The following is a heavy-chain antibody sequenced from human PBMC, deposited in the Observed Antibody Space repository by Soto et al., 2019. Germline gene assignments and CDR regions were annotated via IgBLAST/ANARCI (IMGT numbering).Heavy chain of an antibody. CDR2: IDSDGSTT. CDR3: ARGGLHAYYKDN. J-gene: IGHJ4*02. CDR1: GFTFSNYW. Sequence: EVQLVESGGGLVQPGGSLRLSCAASGFTFSNYWMHWVRQAPGEGLVWVSRIDSDGSTTNYADSVKGRFTVSRDNARNTLDLQMNSLRAEETAIYYCARGGLHAYYKDNWGQGILVTVSS. D-gene: IGHD3-10*01. V-gene: IGHV3-74*01.